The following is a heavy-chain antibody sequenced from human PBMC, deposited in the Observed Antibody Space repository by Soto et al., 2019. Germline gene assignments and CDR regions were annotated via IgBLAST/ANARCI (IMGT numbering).Heavy chain of an antibody. Sequence: SVKVSCKASGGTFSSYAISWVRQAPGQGLEWMGGIIPIFGTANYAQKFQGRVTITPDESTSTAYMELSSLRSEDTAVYYCARDSQPYCTNGVWYTTFVYWGQGTLVTVSS. CDR1: GGTFSSYA. V-gene: IGHV1-69*13. CDR3: ARDSQPYCTNGVWYTTFVY. CDR2: IIPIFGTA. J-gene: IGHJ4*02. D-gene: IGHD2-8*01.